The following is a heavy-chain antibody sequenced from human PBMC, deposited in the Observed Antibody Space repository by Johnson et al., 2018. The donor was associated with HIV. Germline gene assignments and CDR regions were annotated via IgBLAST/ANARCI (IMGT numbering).Heavy chain of an antibody. Sequence: QVQLVESWGGVVQPGRSLRLSCGASGFSFNNYAMHWVRQAPGKGLEWVAVIGYDGSNKYYADSVVKGRFTISRDNAKNSLHLQMNSLRAEDTAVYYCARLRSGNRAFDIWGQGTMVTVSS. D-gene: IGHD2-15*01. J-gene: IGHJ3*02. CDR3: ARLRSGNRAFDI. CDR2: IGYDGSNK. V-gene: IGHV3-30*04. CDR1: GFSFNNYA.